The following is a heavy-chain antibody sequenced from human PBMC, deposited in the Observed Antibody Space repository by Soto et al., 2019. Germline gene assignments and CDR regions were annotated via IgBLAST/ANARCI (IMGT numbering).Heavy chain of an antibody. CDR1: GFTFDDYA. V-gene: IGHV3-9*01. Sequence: EVQLVESGGGLVQPGRSLRLSCAASGFTFDDYAMHWVRQAPGKGLEWVSGISWNSGSIGYADSVKGRFTISRDNAKNSLYLQMNSXRAEDXALYYCAKAYSSSPFDYWGQGTLVTVSS. J-gene: IGHJ4*02. CDR3: AKAYSSSPFDY. D-gene: IGHD6-6*01. CDR2: ISWNSGSI.